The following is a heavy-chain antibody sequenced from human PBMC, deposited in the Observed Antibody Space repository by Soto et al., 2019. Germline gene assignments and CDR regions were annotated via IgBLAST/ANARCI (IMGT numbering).Heavy chain of an antibody. J-gene: IGHJ4*02. CDR2: ISGGGGST. CDR3: ATAGVSGTPRYLDY. CDR1: GFTFSTYA. Sequence: EVQLLESGGGLAQPGGSLRLSCAASGFTFSTYAMSWVRQAPGKGLEWVSGISGGGGSTYYADSVKGRFTISRDNSDRTSELHMSGPRGHGSALYYCATAGVSGTPRYLDYWGPGTLVPVSS. D-gene: IGHD3-3*01. V-gene: IGHV3-23*01.